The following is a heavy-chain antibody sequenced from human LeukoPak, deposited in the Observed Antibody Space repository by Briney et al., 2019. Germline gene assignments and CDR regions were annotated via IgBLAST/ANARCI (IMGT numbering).Heavy chain of an antibody. J-gene: IGHJ5*02. CDR3: ARRPRSYSYGYIASFDP. CDR2: INHSGST. Sequence: PSETLSLTCTVSGGSISSYYWSWIRQPPGKGLEWIGEINHSGSTNYNPSLKSRVTISVDTSKNQFALKLSSVPAADTAVYYCARRPRSYSYGYIASFDPWGQGTLVTVSS. D-gene: IGHD5-18*01. CDR1: GGSISSYY. V-gene: IGHV4-34*01.